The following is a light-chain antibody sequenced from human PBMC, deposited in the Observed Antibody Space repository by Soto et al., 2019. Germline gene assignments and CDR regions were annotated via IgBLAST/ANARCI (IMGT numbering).Light chain of an antibody. CDR3: QSYDGSLSGSV. V-gene: IGLV1-40*01. J-gene: IGLJ3*02. Sequence: QSVLTQPPSVSGAPGQRVTISCTGSHSKIGAGYDVHWYQQLPGTAPRLLIYVNNNRPSGVPDRFSGSKSDTSASLAITGLQADDEADYFCQSYDGSLSGSVFGGGTKLTVL. CDR2: VNN. CDR1: HSKIGAGYD.